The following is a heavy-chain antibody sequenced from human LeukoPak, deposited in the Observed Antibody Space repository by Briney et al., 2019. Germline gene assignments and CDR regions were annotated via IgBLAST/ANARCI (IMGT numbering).Heavy chain of an antibody. D-gene: IGHD1-26*01. CDR2: IYHSGST. CDR1: GGSISSGDYY. V-gene: IGHV4-30-4*08. CDR3: ARWEQKDAFDI. J-gene: IGHJ3*02. Sequence: SQTLSLTCTVSGGSISSGDYYWSWIRQPPGEGLEWIGYIYHSGSTYYNPSLKSRVTISVDRSKNQFSLKLSSVTAADTAVYYCARWEQKDAFDIWGQGTMVTVSS.